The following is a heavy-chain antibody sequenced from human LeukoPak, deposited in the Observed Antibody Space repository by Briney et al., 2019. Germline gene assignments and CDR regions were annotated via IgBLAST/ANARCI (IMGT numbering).Heavy chain of an antibody. CDR2: IAHSGGTT. Sequence: GGSLRLSCAASTFSFTSYAMNWVRQAPGMGLEWVSIIAHSGGTTHYADSVKGRFTISRDNSKNTLYLQMNSLRAGDTAVYYCVATKAIESYYYNMDVWGKGTTVTVSS. D-gene: IGHD1-14*01. CDR1: TFSFTSYA. V-gene: IGHV3-23*01. CDR3: VATKAIESYYYNMDV. J-gene: IGHJ6*03.